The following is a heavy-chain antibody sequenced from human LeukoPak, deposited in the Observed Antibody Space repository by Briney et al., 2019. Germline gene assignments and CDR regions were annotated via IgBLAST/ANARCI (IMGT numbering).Heavy chain of an antibody. D-gene: IGHD2-8*01. V-gene: IGHV3-74*01. CDR1: GFTFSNNW. J-gene: IGHJ4*02. Sequence: PGGSLRLSCAASGFTFSNNWMHWVRQAPGKGLVWVSRINPDGRRTDYAGSVRGRFTISRDNAKNSLYLQMNSLRAEDTAVYYCARGPQWSLSYYFDYWGQGTLVTVSS. CDR2: INPDGRRT. CDR3: ARGPQWSLSYYFDY.